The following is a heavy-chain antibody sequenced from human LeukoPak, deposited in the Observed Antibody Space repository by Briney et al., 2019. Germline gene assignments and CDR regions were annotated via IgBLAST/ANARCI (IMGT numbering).Heavy chain of an antibody. CDR1: GFIFSSYA. D-gene: IGHD3-22*01. Sequence: GGSLRLSCAASGFIFSSYAMSWVRQAPGKGLEWVSAISGSGGSTYYADSVKGRFTISRDNAKNSLYLQMNSLRAEDTAVYYCARVLETYYYDSSRPDYWGQGTLVTVSS. V-gene: IGHV3-23*01. CDR3: ARVLETYYYDSSRPDY. J-gene: IGHJ4*02. CDR2: ISGSGGST.